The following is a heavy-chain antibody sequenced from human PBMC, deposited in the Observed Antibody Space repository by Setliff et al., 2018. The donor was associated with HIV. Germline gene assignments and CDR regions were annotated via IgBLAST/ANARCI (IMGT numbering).Heavy chain of an antibody. V-gene: IGHV4-4*08. CDR1: GGSISSYY. CDR2: IYTSGST. Sequence: SETLSLTCTVSGGSISSYYWSWIRQPPGKGLEWIGYIYTSGSTNYNPSLKSRVTISVDTPKNQFSLKLSSVTAADTAVYYCARAGLALKSSSSPFDYWGQGTLVTVSS. D-gene: IGHD6-6*01. J-gene: IGHJ4*02. CDR3: ARAGLALKSSSSPFDY.